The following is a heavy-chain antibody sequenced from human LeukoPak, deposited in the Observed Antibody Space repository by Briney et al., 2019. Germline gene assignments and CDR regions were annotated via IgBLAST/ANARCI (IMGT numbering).Heavy chain of an antibody. Sequence: GGSLRLSCAASGFTFSSYAMHWVRQAPGKGLEWVAVISYDGSNKYYADSVKGRFTISRDNSKNTLYLQMNSLRAEDTAVCYCARDFWAVDDYYYYGMDVWGQGTTVTVSS. CDR2: ISYDGSNK. CDR1: GFTFSSYA. V-gene: IGHV3-30*04. J-gene: IGHJ6*02. CDR3: ARDFWAVDDYYYYGMDV. D-gene: IGHD3-3*01.